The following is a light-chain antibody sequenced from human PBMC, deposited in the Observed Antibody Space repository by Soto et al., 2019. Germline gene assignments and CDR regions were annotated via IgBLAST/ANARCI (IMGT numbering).Light chain of an antibody. V-gene: IGLV1-47*02. Sequence: QSALTQPASVSGSPGQSITISCAGTSSNIGSNFVYWYQQLPGTAPKLLIYSNNQRPSGVPDRFSGSTSGTSASLAISGLRSEDEADYYCAAWDASLGGPKVFGTGTKLTVL. J-gene: IGLJ1*01. CDR1: SSNIGSNF. CDR2: SNN. CDR3: AAWDASLGGPKV.